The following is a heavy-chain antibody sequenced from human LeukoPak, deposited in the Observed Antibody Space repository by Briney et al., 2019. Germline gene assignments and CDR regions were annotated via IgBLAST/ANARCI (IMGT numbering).Heavy chain of an antibody. V-gene: IGHV3-21*01. CDR2: ISSSGSYV. J-gene: IGHJ6*03. CDR3: ARLRRYYGSGSYQIIAYRYYYMDV. CDR1: GFTFSSYA. D-gene: IGHD3-10*01. Sequence: PGGSLRLSCTASGFTFSSYAMSWVPQAPGKGLEWVSSISSSGSYVYYADSVKGRFTISGDNAKNSLFLQMNSLRAEDTAVYYCARLRRYYGSGSYQIIAYRYYYMDVWGKGTTVTISS.